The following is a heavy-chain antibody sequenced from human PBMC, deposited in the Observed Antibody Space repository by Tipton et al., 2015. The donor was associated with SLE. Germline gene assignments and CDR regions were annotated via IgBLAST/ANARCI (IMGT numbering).Heavy chain of an antibody. D-gene: IGHD1-7*01. Sequence: SLRLSCAGSGFSFSTYAMHWVRQAPGKGLEWVAVISYDGSNKYYADSVKGRFTISRDNSKNTLYLQMNSLRAEDTAVYYCARDFTGPKDYWGQGTLVTVSS. CDR1: GFSFSTYA. CDR2: ISYDGSNK. J-gene: IGHJ4*02. CDR3: ARDFTGPKDY. V-gene: IGHV3-30*04.